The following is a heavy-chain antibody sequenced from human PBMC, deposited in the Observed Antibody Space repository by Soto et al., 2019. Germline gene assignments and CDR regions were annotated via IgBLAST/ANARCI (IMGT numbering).Heavy chain of an antibody. CDR1: GYSFTSYW. CDR2: IYPGDSDT. D-gene: IGHD3-22*01. CDR3: ARHSGSYYYYYGMDV. J-gene: IGHJ6*02. V-gene: IGHV5-51*01. Sequence: GESLKISCKGSGYSFTSYWIGWVRQMPGKGLEWMGIIYPGDSDTRYSPSFQGQVTISADKSISTAYLQWSSLKASGTAMYYCARHSGSYYYYYGMDVWGQGTTVTVSS.